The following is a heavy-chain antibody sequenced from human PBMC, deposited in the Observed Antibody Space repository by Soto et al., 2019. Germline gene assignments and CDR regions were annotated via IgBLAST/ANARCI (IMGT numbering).Heavy chain of an antibody. CDR1: GGSANNGGYY. Sequence: SETLSLTCTVSGGSANNGGYYWSWIRQPPGKGLEWIGHIYHSGSTSYNPSLKSRVTISIDTSKNQFSLKLSSVTAADTAVFYCARDAKVDTGMGGYYYYHMDVWGQGTTVTVSS. V-gene: IGHV4-61*08. CDR2: IYHSGST. CDR3: ARDAKVDTGMGGYYYYHMDV. D-gene: IGHD5-18*01. J-gene: IGHJ6*02.